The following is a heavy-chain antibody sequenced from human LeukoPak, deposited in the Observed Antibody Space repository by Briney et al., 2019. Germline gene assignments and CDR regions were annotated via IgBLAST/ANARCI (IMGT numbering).Heavy chain of an antibody. V-gene: IGHV3-48*01. CDR3: AKPTSILDY. J-gene: IGHJ4*02. CDR1: GFTFSSYS. CDR2: ISSSSSTI. Sequence: PGGSLRLSCAASGFTFSSYSMNWVRQAPGKGLEWVSYISSSSSTIYYADSVKGRFTISRDNSKNTLYLQMNSLRAEDTAVYYCAKPTSILDYWGQGTLVTVSS.